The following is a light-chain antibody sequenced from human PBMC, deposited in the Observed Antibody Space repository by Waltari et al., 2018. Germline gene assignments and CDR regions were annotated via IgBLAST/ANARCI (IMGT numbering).Light chain of an antibody. CDR3: QQYNNWPL. V-gene: IGKV3-15*01. CDR1: QSVSSN. J-gene: IGKJ1*01. CDR2: GAS. Sequence: EIVLTQSPDTLSVSPGHRATLSCRARQSVSSNLAWYQQKPGQAPRLLIHGASTRGTGIPARFSGSGSGTEFSLTISSLQSEDFAVYYCQQYNNWPLFGQGTKEENK.